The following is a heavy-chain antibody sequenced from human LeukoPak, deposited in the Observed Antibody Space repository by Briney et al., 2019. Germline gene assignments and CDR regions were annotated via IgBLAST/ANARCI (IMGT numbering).Heavy chain of an antibody. J-gene: IGHJ6*02. CDR3: ARAIPYDILTGYYFSGMDV. Sequence: ASVKVSCKASGYTFTGYYMHWVRQAPGQGLEWMRWINPNSGGTNYAQKFQGRVTMTRDTSISTAYMELSRLRSDDTAVYYCARAIPYDILTGYYFSGMDVWGQGTTVTVSS. V-gene: IGHV1-2*02. D-gene: IGHD3-9*01. CDR1: GYTFTGYY. CDR2: INPNSGGT.